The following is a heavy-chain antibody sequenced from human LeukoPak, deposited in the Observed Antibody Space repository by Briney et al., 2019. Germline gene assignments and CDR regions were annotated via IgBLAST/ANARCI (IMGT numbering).Heavy chain of an antibody. CDR1: GGSISSGGYH. D-gene: IGHD3-10*01. Sequence: SQTLSLTCTVSGGSISSGGYHWSWIRQHPGKGLEWNGYIYYSGSTYYNPSLKSRVTISVDTSKNRFSLKVSSVTAADTAVYHGARVHSYGSGIHYYYGMDVWGQGTTVTVSS. J-gene: IGHJ6*02. CDR3: ARVHSYGSGIHYYYGMDV. CDR2: IYYSGST. V-gene: IGHV4-31*03.